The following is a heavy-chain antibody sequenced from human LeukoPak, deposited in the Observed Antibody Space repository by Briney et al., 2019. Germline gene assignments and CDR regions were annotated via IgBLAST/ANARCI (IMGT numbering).Heavy chain of an antibody. CDR1: GFTFSSYG. CDR2: IWYDGSNK. CDR3: AKDHIGVTAFDY. D-gene: IGHD2-21*02. J-gene: IGHJ4*02. Sequence: GGSLRLSCAASGFTFSSYGMHWVRQAPGKGLEWVAVIWYDGSNKYYADSVKGRFTISSDNSKNTLYLQMNSLRAEDTAVYYCAKDHIGVTAFDYWGQGTLVTVSS. V-gene: IGHV3-33*06.